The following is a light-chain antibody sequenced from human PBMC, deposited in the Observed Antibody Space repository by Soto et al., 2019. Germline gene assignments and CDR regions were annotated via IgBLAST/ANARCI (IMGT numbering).Light chain of an antibody. CDR3: QRYGGPSWT. CDR1: QSVTSNY. Sequence: EIVLTQSPGTLSLSPGERATLSCRASQSVTSNYLAWYQQKPGQAPRLLIFGASSRATGIQDKFSGSGSGTDFTLTISRLEPEDFAVYYCQRYGGPSWTFGQGTRVEIK. J-gene: IGKJ1*01. V-gene: IGKV3-20*01. CDR2: GAS.